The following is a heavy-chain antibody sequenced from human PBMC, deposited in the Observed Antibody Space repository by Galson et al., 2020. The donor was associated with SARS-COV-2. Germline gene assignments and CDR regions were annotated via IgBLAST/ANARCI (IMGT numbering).Heavy chain of an antibody. CDR1: GGSFSGYF. D-gene: IGHD2-8*02. J-gene: IGHJ4*02. CDR2: VNHSGST. V-gene: IGHV4-34*01. CDR3: ARGLDGTGRFTGWDY. Sequence: SQTLSLTCAVYGGSFSGYFWSWLRQPPGKGLEWIGEVNHSGSTNYNPSLKSRVTILVDTSKNQFSLKLSSVTAADTAVYYCARGLDGTGRFTGWDYWGQGTLVTVSS.